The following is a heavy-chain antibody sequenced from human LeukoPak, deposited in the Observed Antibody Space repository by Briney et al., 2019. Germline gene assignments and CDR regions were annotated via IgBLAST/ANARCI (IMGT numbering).Heavy chain of an antibody. J-gene: IGHJ4*02. CDR1: GFTFSGYG. Sequence: PGRSLRLSCVVSGFTFSGYGMHWVRQAPGKGPEWLAVIWYDGSNEYYADPVKGRFTISRDDSKNTLFLQMNSLRAEDTALYYCAREEGQASLTYWGQGTLVTVSS. CDR2: IWYDGSNE. D-gene: IGHD3-16*02. V-gene: IGHV3-33*01. CDR3: AREEGQASLTY.